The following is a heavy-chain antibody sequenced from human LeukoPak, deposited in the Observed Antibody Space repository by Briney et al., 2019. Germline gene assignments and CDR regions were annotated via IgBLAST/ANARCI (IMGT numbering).Heavy chain of an antibody. V-gene: IGHV1-24*01. Sequence: GASVEVSCKVSGYTLTELCMYWVRQAPGKGLEWMGGLDPEDGETIYAQRFQGRVTMTEDTSTDTAYMELGSLRSEDTAVYYCATLLKVDFRSGYNPNFHYWGQGTLVAVSS. CDR1: GYTLTELC. D-gene: IGHD3-3*01. CDR2: LDPEDGET. CDR3: ATLLKVDFRSGYNPNFHY. J-gene: IGHJ4*02.